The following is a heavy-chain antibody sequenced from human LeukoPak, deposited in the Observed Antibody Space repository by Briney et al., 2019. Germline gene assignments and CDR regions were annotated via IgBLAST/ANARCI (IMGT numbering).Heavy chain of an antibody. V-gene: IGHV1-69*05. J-gene: IGHJ5*02. CDR2: IMPLFGTA. CDR3: ARDVHGDYGSGWFDP. CDR1: GGTFNNSA. D-gene: IGHD4-17*01. Sequence: ASVKVSCKTSGGTFNNSAISWVRQAPGQGLEWLGGIMPLFGTAGYAQKFQGRVTIIKDESTRTVYLELTSLTSDDTAAYYCARDVHGDYGSGWFDPWGQGTLVSVSS.